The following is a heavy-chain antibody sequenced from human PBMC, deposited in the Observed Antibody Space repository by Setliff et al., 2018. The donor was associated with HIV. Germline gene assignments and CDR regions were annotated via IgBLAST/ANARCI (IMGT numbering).Heavy chain of an antibody. Sequence: GSLRLSCAASGFIFSSYAMHWVRQAPGKGLEWVAVMSYDGNNKYYADSVKGRFTISRDNSKNTLFLQMNSLRPEDTAVYYCARSYCGDVCYSGSLDYWGQGTLVTVSS. CDR1: GFIFSSYA. J-gene: IGHJ4*02. V-gene: IGHV3-30*01. D-gene: IGHD2-21*02. CDR2: MSYDGNNK. CDR3: ARSYCGDVCYSGSLDY.